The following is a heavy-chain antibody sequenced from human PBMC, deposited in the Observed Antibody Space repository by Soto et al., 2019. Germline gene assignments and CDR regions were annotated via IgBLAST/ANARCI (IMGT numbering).Heavy chain of an antibody. CDR2: ISYDGNNK. CDR3: ARAGCDGGSCYTLVGLRYGMDV. V-gene: IGHV3-30-3*01. CDR1: GFTFSSYA. J-gene: IGHJ6*02. Sequence: QVPLVESGGGVVQPGRSLRLSCAASGFTFSSYAMYCVRQAPGKGLEWVAVISYDGNNKYYADSVKGRFTISRDNSKNTLYLQMNSLRAEDTAVYYCARAGCDGGSCYTLVGLRYGMDVWGQGTTVTVSS. D-gene: IGHD2-15*01.